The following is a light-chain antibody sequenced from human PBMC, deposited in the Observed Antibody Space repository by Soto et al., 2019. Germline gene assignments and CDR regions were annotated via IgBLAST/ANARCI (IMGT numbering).Light chain of an antibody. V-gene: IGKV3-20*01. CDR3: QQYGSSPIN. J-gene: IGKJ5*01. CDR1: QSVSSSY. Sequence: EMVFTPCRGTRSLSARKRATLACLASQSVSSSYLAWYQQKPGQAPRLLIHGASSRATGIPDRISGSGSGTAFPLTLSRLQPEEFAVYYCQQYGSSPINCGQGTRLEIK. CDR2: GAS.